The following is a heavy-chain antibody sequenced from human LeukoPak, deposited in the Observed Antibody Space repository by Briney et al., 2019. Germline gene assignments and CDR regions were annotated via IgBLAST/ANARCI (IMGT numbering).Heavy chain of an antibody. V-gene: IGHV3-23*01. CDR1: GFTFSSYS. CDR2: IIPSGHTT. J-gene: IGHJ5*02. CDR3: ANVWRSRRWWFDP. D-gene: IGHD4-23*01. Sequence: GGSLRLSCAASGFTFSSYSMNWVRQAPGKGLEWVSGIIPSGHTTYYADSVRGRFTIYRDNSRNTVYLQMNSLRAEDTAVYYCANVWRSRRWWFDPWGQGTLVTVSS.